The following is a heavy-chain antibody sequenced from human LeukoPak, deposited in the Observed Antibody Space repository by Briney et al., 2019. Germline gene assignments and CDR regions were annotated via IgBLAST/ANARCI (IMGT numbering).Heavy chain of an antibody. D-gene: IGHD1-26*01. V-gene: IGHV4-34*01. CDR1: GGSFSGYY. CDR3: ARDLYSGSYLHY. J-gene: IGHJ4*02. CDR2: INHSGST. Sequence: SETLSLTCAVYGGSFSGYYWSWIRQPPGKGLEWIGEINHSGSTNYNPSLKSRVTISVDTSKNQFSLKLSSVTAADTAVYYCARDLYSGSYLHYWGQGTLVTVSS.